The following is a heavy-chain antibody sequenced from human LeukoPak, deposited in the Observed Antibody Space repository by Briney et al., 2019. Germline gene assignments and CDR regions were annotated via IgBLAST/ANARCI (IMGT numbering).Heavy chain of an antibody. CDR1: GFTFSNYA. J-gene: IGHJ4*02. V-gene: IGHV3-30-3*01. CDR2: ISYDGSNK. D-gene: IGHD3-22*01. Sequence: GGSLRLSCAASGFTFSNYAMHWVRLAPGKGLEWAAVISYDGSNKYYADSVKGRFTISRDNSKNTLYLQMNSLRAEDTAVYYCARGGYTNYFDSSGYYYEYGDYWGQGTLVTVSS. CDR3: ARGGYTNYFDSSGYYYEYGDY.